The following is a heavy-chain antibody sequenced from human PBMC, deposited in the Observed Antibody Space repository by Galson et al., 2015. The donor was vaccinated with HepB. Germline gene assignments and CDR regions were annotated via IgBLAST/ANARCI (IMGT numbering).Heavy chain of an antibody. V-gene: IGHV3-23*01. CDR1: GLTLSSNQV. D-gene: IGHD2-2*01. CDR2: ISGSGGST. Sequence: SLRLSCAASGLTLSSNQVMSWVRQAPGKGLEWVSSISGSGGSTYYADSVKGRFTISRDNSRSTVHLQMNSLRAEDTAVYYCAKVSGVWSQRESRYFDYWGQGALVTVSS. CDR3: AKVSGVWSQRESRYFDY. J-gene: IGHJ4*02.